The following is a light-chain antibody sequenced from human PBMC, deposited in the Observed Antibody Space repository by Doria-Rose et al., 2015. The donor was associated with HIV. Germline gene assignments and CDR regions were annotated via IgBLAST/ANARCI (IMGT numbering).Light chain of an antibody. CDR2: DGP. V-gene: IGKV3-20*01. CDR3: HQYGTSWT. J-gene: IGKJ1*01. CDR1: QSFSSTY. Sequence: TQSPGTLSLSPGERATLSCRASQSFSSTYLAWYQQQPGQAPSRLIYDGPTSATGIPDRFRASDSGTDSTLTINSLEPEDFALSYCHQYGTSWTFGQGTKVEI.